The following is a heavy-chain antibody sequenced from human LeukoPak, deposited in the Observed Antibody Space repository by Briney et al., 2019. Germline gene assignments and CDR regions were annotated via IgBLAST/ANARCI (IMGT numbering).Heavy chain of an antibody. CDR1: GGSISSYY. V-gene: IGHV4-59*01. Sequence: PSETLSLTCTVSGGSISSYYWSWIRQPPGKGLEWIGYIYYSGSTNYNPSLKSRVTISVDTSKNPFSLKLSSVTAADTAVYYCARGVDYDFWSGYYPPYYFDYWGQGTLVTVSS. J-gene: IGHJ4*02. CDR2: IYYSGST. CDR3: ARGVDYDFWSGYYPPYYFDY. D-gene: IGHD3-3*01.